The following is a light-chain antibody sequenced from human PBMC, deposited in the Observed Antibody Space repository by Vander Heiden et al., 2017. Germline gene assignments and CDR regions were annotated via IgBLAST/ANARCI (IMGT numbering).Light chain of an antibody. V-gene: IGKV1-39*01. CDR2: AAS. Sequence: DIQMTQSPSSLSASVGDRVTITCRASQTISTYLHWYQQKGGRAPKLLIYAASSLQSGVPSRFSGSGFGTDFTLTISRLQPEDFATYYCQQRNSTPRTFGGGTKVEIK. CDR1: QTISTY. J-gene: IGKJ4*01. CDR3: QQRNSTPRT.